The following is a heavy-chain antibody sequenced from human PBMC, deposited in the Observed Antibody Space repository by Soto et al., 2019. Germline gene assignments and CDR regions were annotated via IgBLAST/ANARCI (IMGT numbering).Heavy chain of an antibody. Sequence: LSLTCSVSGGTISGYYWTWIRQPAGKGLEWIGRIYSSGSTKYNPSLQSRVTMSLDTSNNQFSLRLTSVTAADTAVYYCARGQRFSDWFYPWGQGTLVTVSS. D-gene: IGHD3-3*01. V-gene: IGHV4-4*07. CDR2: IYSSGST. CDR1: GGTISGYY. J-gene: IGHJ5*02. CDR3: ARGQRFSDWFYP.